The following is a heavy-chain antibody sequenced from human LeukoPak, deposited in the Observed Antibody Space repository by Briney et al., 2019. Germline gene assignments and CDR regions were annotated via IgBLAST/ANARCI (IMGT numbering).Heavy chain of an antibody. Sequence: GGSLRLSCAASGFTFSDYWMTWVRQAPGKGLEWVSNINPDGSEKYYVDSVRGRFTISRDNAKNSLYLQMNSLRVEDTAVYYCASLPGIAVAGDEYYFDYWGQGTLVTVSS. J-gene: IGHJ4*02. CDR2: INPDGSEK. CDR3: ASLPGIAVAGDEYYFDY. CDR1: GFTFSDYW. D-gene: IGHD6-19*01. V-gene: IGHV3-7*01.